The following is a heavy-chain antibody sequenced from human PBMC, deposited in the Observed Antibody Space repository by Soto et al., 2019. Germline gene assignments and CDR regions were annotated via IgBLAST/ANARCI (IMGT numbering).Heavy chain of an antibody. CDR3: AKTPKFYGDFYFDS. D-gene: IGHD4-17*01. CDR2: ISWNSGTI. Sequence: GGSLRLSCAASGFTFDDYAMLWVRQVPGKGLEWVSHISWNSGTISYADSVKGRFTISRDNANNCLYLQMNSLRPEETALYYCAKTPKFYGDFYFDSWGQGTLVTVSS. V-gene: IGHV3-9*01. J-gene: IGHJ4*02. CDR1: GFTFDDYA.